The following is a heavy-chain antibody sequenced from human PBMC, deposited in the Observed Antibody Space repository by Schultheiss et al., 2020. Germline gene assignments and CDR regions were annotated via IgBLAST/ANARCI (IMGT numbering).Heavy chain of an antibody. J-gene: IGHJ4*02. CDR1: GGSISSYY. CDR2: IYYSGST. CDR3: ARLVLGYCSGGSCPRGGYFDY. V-gene: IGHV4-39*01. Sequence: SETLSLTCTVSGGSISSYYWSWIRQPPGKGLEWIGSIYYSGSTYYNPSLKSRVTISVDKSKNQFSLKLSSVTAADTAVYYCARLVLGYCSGGSCPRGGYFDYWGQGTLVTV. D-gene: IGHD2-15*01.